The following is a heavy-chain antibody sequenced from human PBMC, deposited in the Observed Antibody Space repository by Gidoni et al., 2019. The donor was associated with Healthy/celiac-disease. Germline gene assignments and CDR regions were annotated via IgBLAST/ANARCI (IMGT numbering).Heavy chain of an antibody. CDR2: ISGSGGST. CDR1: GFTFSSYA. V-gene: IGHV3-23*01. D-gene: IGHD3-3*01. J-gene: IGHJ4*02. Sequence: EVQLLESGGGLVQPGGSLRLSCAASGFTFSSYAMSWVRQAPGKGLEWVSAISGSGGSTYYADSVKGRFTISRDNSKNTLYLQMNSLRAEDTAVYYCAKISITIFGVVSPPYFDYWGQGTLVTVSS. CDR3: AKISITIFGVVSPPYFDY.